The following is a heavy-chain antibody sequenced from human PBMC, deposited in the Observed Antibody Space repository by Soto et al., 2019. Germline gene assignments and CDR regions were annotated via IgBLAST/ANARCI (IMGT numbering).Heavy chain of an antibody. V-gene: IGHV3-23*01. CDR3: AKDLMVSGAHKLYSYGYAFDY. CDR2: ISGSGGST. Sequence: GGSLRLSCAASGFTFSSYAMSWVRQAPGKGLEWVSAISGSGGSTYYADSVKGRFTISRDNSKNTLYLQMNSLRAEDTAVYYCAKDLMVSGAHKLYSYGYAFDYWGQGTLVTVSS. D-gene: IGHD5-18*01. CDR1: GFTFSSYA. J-gene: IGHJ4*02.